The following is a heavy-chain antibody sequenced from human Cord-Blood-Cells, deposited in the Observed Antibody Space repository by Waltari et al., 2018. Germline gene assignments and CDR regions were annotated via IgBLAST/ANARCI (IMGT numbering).Heavy chain of an antibody. D-gene: IGHD1-1*01. Sequence: QAQLVQSAAEVKTPGSSVKVSCKASGGTFSSYAISWVRQAPGQGLEWLGGIIPIFGTANYGQKFHGRFTITADESTSTAYMEVSSLRSEDTAVYYCASRFGTDGPFDYWGQGTLVTVSS. J-gene: IGHJ4*02. CDR1: GGTFSSYA. CDR3: ASRFGTDGPFDY. V-gene: IGHV1-69*01. CDR2: IIPIFGTA.